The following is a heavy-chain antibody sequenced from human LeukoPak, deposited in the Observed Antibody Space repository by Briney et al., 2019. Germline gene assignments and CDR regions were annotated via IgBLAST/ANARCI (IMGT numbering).Heavy chain of an antibody. J-gene: IGHJ6*02. V-gene: IGHV3-30*02. CDR3: AKAFHDPPPTTWYYYGMDV. CDR1: GFTFSSYG. Sequence: GGSLRLSCAASGFTFSSYGMHWVRQAPGKGLEWVAFIRYDGSNKYYADSVKGRFTISRDNSKNTLYLQMNSLRAEDTAVYYCAKAFHDPPPTTWYYYGMDVWGQGTTVTVSS. D-gene: IGHD2/OR15-2a*01. CDR2: IRYDGSNK.